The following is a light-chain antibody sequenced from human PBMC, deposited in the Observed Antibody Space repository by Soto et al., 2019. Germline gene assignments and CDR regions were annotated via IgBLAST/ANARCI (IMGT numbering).Light chain of an antibody. Sequence: DIQMTQSPSTLSASVGDRVPITCRASQSISNWLAWYQQKPGKAPKLLISKASSLESGVPSRFSGSGSGTEFTLTISSLQPDDSATYYCQQYNSYRAFGQGTKVDIK. V-gene: IGKV1-5*03. CDR2: KAS. CDR1: QSISNW. CDR3: QQYNSYRA. J-gene: IGKJ1*01.